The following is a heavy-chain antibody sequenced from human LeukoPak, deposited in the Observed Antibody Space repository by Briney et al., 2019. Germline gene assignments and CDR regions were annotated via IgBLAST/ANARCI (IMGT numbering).Heavy chain of an antibody. V-gene: IGHV1-2*04. Sequence: VASVKVSCKASGYTFTGYYMHWVRQAPGQGLEWMGWINPNSGGTNFAQKFQGWVTMTRDTSIGTAYLQWSSLKASDTAMYYCARLRDGYVWFDPWGQGTLVTVSS. J-gene: IGHJ5*02. CDR3: ARLRDGYVWFDP. D-gene: IGHD5-24*01. CDR2: INPNSGGT. CDR1: GYTFTGYY.